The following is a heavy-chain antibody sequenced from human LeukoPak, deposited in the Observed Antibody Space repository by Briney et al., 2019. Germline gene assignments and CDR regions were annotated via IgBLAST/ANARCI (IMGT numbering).Heavy chain of an antibody. CDR2: IYSGGST. CDR1: GFTVSSNY. J-gene: IGHJ4*02. D-gene: IGHD1-26*01. Sequence: HPGGSLRLSCAASGFTVSSNYMSWVRQAPGKGLEWVSVIYSGGSTYYADSVKGRFTISRDNSKNTLYLQMNSLRAEDTAVYYCARDPGSYYEVGPGWYFDYWGQGTLVTVSS. CDR3: ARDPGSYYEVGPGWYFDY. V-gene: IGHV3-53*01.